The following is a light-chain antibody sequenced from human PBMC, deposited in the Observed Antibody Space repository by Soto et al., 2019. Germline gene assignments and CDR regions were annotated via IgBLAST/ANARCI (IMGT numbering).Light chain of an antibody. J-gene: IGLJ1*01. CDR2: DVS. V-gene: IGLV2-14*01. CDR1: SSDVGGYNY. CDR3: SSYISPGV. Sequence: QSVLTQPASVSGSPGQSITISCTGTSSDVGGYNYVSWYQQHPGKAPKLMIYDVSNRPSGVSNRFSGSKSGNTASLTISGLQAEDEADYYCSSYISPGVFVTVTMLT.